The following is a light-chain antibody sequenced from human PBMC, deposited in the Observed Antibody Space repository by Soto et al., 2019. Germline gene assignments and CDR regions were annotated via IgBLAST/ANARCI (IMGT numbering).Light chain of an antibody. CDR3: QQYYSTPKT. CDR2: WAS. J-gene: IGKJ1*01. V-gene: IGKV4-1*01. Sequence: DIVMTQSPDSLAVSLGERATINCKSSQSVLCSSNNKNYLAWYQQKPGQPPKLLIYWASTRESGVPDRFSGSGSGTDFTLTISGLQAEDVAVYYCQQYYSTPKTFGQGTKVEIK. CDR1: QSVLCSSNNKNY.